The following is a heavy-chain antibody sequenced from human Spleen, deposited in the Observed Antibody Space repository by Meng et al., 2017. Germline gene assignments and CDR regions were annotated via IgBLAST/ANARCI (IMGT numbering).Heavy chain of an antibody. CDR1: GFTFTDHW. V-gene: IGHV3-74*02. CDR2: INPDGSTT. CDR3: TNDRLNH. Sequence: EVQLVESGGGLAQPGGSLRLSCAGSGFTFTDHWMHWVRQGPGKRLVWVSRINPDGSTTTYADSVKGRFTISRDNAKNTLYLQMNSLRAEDTAVYYCTNDRLNHWGQGTLVTVSS. J-gene: IGHJ1*01. D-gene: IGHD1-1*01.